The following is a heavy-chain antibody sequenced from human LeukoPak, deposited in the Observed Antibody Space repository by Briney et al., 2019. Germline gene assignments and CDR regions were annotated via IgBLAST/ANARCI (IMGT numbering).Heavy chain of an antibody. V-gene: IGHV3-48*04. CDR2: ISSSSSTI. CDR1: GFTFSSYS. Sequence: PGGSLRLSCVASGFTFSSYSMNWVRQAPGKGLEWVSYISSSSSTIYYADSVKGRFTISRDNAKNSLYLQMNSLRAEDTAVYYCARDKGYGDYVEYFDYWGQGTLVTVSS. CDR3: ARDKGYGDYVEYFDY. J-gene: IGHJ4*02. D-gene: IGHD4-17*01.